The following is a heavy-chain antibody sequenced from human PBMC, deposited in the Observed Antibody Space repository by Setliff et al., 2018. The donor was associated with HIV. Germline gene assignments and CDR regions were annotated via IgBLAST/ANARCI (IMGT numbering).Heavy chain of an antibody. CDR2: ISAYNGNT. J-gene: IGHJ4*02. D-gene: IGHD3-10*01. Sequence: ASVKVSCKASGYTFTSYDISWVRQAPGQGLEWMGWISAYNGNTNYPQKLQDRVTMTTDTSTSTAYMELRSLRSDDTAVYYCARDGYYYGSGSYSSFDYWGQGTLVTVSS. CDR1: GYTFTSYD. CDR3: ARDGYYYGSGSYSSFDY. V-gene: IGHV1-18*01.